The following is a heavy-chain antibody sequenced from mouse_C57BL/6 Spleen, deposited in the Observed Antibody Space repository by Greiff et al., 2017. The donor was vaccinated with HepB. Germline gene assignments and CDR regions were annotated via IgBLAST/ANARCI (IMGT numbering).Heavy chain of an antibody. CDR3: AREGGGNAMDY. Sequence: EVQLQQSGAELVKPGASVKLSCTASGFNIKDYYMHWVKQRTEQGLEWIGRIGSEDGETKYAPEFQGKATITADTSSNTSYLQLSSLTSAASGVYYCAREGGGNAMDYWRQGTSINVTS. CDR1: GFNIKDYY. V-gene: IGHV14-2*01. CDR2: IGSEDGET. D-gene: IGHD1-1*02. J-gene: IGHJ4*01.